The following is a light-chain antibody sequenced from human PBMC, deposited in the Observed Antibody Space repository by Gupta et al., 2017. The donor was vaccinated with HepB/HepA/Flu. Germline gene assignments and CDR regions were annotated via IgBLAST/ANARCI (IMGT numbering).Light chain of an antibody. CDR3: ALHMVRGIWV. Sequence: QTVVTQEPSFSVSPGGTVTLTCGLSSGSVSTNDNPTWFQQTPGQPPRTLMYSTNTRSSGVPDRFSGSILGNKAALTITGAQALDESEYYCALHMVRGIWVFGGGTKLTVL. J-gene: IGLJ2*01. V-gene: IGLV8-61*01. CDR1: SGSVSTNDN. CDR2: STN.